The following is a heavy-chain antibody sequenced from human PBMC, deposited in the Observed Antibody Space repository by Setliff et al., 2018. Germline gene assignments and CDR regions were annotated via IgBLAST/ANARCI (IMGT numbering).Heavy chain of an antibody. J-gene: IGHJ4*02. CDR3: ARILGYCSGGSCYVPY. CDR1: GGSISSSNYY. Sequence: SETLSLTCTVSGGSISSSNYYWGWRRQPPGKGLEWIGNIYYGGSAYYYPSPKSRVTISVDTTKNQFSPKLSAVTAADTDMDYCARILGYCSGGSCYVPYWGQGTLVTVSS. D-gene: IGHD2-15*01. V-gene: IGHV4-39*07. CDR2: IYYGGSA.